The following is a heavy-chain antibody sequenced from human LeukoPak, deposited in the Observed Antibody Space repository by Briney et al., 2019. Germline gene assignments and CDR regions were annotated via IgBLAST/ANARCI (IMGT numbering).Heavy chain of an antibody. CDR2: ISGGGSTI. Sequence: GGSLRLSCAASGFTFSSYWMSWIRQAPGKGLEWVSYISGGGSTIYYADSVKGRFTISRDNAKNSLYLQMNSLRAEDTAVYYCARDSRSVSYYMDVWGKESAVTISS. D-gene: IGHD3-3*01. CDR3: ARDSRSVSYYMDV. J-gene: IGHJ6*03. V-gene: IGHV3-11*01. CDR1: GFTFSSYW.